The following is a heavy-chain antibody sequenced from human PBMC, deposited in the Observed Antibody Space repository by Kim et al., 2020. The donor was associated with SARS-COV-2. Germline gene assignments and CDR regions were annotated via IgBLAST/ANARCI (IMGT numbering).Heavy chain of an antibody. CDR1: GFTFSGFW. D-gene: IGHD3-16*01. V-gene: IGHV3-7*05. Sequence: GQSLRLSCAASGFTFSGFWMSWARQAPGKGLEWVANIKEDGSDKNYVDSVKGRFTISRDNRKNSVFLEMNNLRDDDTAVYYCARTARGGQWGQGTLVTVSS. CDR3: ARTARGGQ. J-gene: IGHJ4*02. CDR2: IKEDGSDK.